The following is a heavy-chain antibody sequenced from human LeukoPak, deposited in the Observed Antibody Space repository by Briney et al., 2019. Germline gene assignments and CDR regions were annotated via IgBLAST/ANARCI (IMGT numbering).Heavy chain of an antibody. CDR3: TTGALGYIVVVPATPLFDY. D-gene: IGHD2-2*01. Sequence: GGSLRLSCAASGLVFGRYAMAWVRQAPGKGLECVSIISDDSSFTYYLDSVKGRSTIFRDNSKNTLYLHMNSLKAEDTAVYYCTTGALGYIVVVPATPLFDYWGQGTLVTVSS. V-gene: IGHV3-23*01. J-gene: IGHJ4*02. CDR1: GLVFGRYA. CDR2: ISDDSSFT.